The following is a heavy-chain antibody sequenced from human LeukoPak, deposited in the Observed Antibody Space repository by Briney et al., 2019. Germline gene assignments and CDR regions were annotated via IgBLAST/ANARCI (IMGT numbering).Heavy chain of an antibody. CDR1: GGSISSYY. CDR2: IYYSGST. J-gene: IGHJ3*02. Sequence: PSETLSLTCTVSGGSISSYYWSWIRQPPGKGLEWIGYIYYSGSTNYNPSLKSRVTISVDTSKNQFSLKLSSVTAADTAVYYCARADSYAAFDIWGQGTMATVSS. D-gene: IGHD5-18*01. V-gene: IGHV4-59*01. CDR3: ARADSYAAFDI.